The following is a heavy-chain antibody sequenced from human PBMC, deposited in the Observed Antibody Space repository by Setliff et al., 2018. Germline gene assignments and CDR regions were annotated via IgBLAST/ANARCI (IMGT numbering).Heavy chain of an antibody. V-gene: IGHV4-4*07. CDR1: GGSISSYY. Sequence: SETLSLTCTVSGGSISSYYWSWIRQPAGKGLEWIGRIYTSGSTNYNPSLKSRVTMSVDTSKNQFSLKLNSVTAADTAVYYCARAGGGSSFTAYYYYYSMDVWGKGTPVTVSS. J-gene: IGHJ6*03. CDR2: IYTSGST. CDR3: ARAGGGSSFTAYYYYYSMDV. D-gene: IGHD6-13*01.